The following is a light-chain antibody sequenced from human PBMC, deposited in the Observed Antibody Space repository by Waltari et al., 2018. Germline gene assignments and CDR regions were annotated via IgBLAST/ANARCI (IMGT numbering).Light chain of an antibody. CDR2: WAS. V-gene: IGKV4-1*01. CDR3: QQYYDTPYT. J-gene: IGKJ2*01. Sequence: DIVMTQSPDSLVVSLGERATINCKSSRNLLYSPNNKDFLAWYRQKPGQPPKLLIYWASTRESGVPDRFTGSGSGTDFSLTISSLQAEDVAVYYCQQYYDTPYTFGQGTKLEIK. CDR1: RNLLYSPNNKDF.